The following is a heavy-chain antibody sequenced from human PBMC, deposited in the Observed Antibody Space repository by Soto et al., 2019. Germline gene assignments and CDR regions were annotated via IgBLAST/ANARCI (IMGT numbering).Heavy chain of an antibody. CDR3: ARNRGYYVTDY. CDR1: GASITSHY. CDR2: IFYGGTA. V-gene: IGHV4-59*08. D-gene: IGHD1-26*01. J-gene: IGHJ4*02. Sequence: QVQLQESGPGLVKPSETLSLTCNVSGASITSHYWTWIRQSPGKGLEWIGYIFYGGTANYNPSLRGRVTISLDTSKNQFSLKLSSVTAADTSVYYCARNRGYYVTDYWGQGTLVTVSS.